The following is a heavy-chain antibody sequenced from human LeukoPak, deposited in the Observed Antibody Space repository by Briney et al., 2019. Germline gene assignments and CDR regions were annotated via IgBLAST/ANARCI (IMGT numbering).Heavy chain of an antibody. J-gene: IGHJ3*02. Sequence: SVKVSCKASGGTFSSYAISWVRQAPGQGLEWMGRIIPIFGTANYAQKFQGRVTITTDESTSTAYMELSSLRSEDTAVYYCARDTVLSGDDAFDIWGQGTMVTVSS. V-gene: IGHV1-69*05. CDR1: GGTFSSYA. D-gene: IGHD4-17*01. CDR2: IIPIFGTA. CDR3: ARDTVLSGDDAFDI.